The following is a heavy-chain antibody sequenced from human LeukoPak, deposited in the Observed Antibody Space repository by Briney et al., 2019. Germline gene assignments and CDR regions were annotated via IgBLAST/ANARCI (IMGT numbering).Heavy chain of an antibody. CDR3: VGPYSSGPPFDY. CDR2: IKPDGSEK. D-gene: IGHD6-19*01. Sequence: PGGSLRLSCAASGFTFNKYWMTWVRQAPGKGLEWVANIKPDGSEKYYVDSVKGRFTIPRDNAENSLYLQMNSLRVEDTAIYYCVGPYSSGPPFDYWGQGTLVTVSS. CDR1: GFTFNKYW. J-gene: IGHJ4*02. V-gene: IGHV3-7*01.